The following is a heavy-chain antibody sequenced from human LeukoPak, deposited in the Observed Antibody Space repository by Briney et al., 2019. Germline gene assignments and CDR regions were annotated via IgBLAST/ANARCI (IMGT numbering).Heavy chain of an antibody. V-gene: IGHV1-8*02. CDR1: GYPFTIFD. CDR2: MNPNTGDT. D-gene: IGHD3-3*01. Sequence: ASLKVSCKASGYPFTIFDINWVRQAPGQGLEWVGWMNPNTGDTVYAQNFRGRVTMTRDTSIGTAYMELNSLRSEDTAVYYCAKGAIFGVTPRGYGMDVWGQGTSVTVSS. CDR3: AKGAIFGVTPRGYGMDV. J-gene: IGHJ6*02.